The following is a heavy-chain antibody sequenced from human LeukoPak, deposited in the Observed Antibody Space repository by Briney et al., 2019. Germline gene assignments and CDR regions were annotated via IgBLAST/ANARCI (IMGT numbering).Heavy chain of an antibody. CDR3: ARASMVRGAHYYYYYMDV. CDR2: ISYDGSNK. D-gene: IGHD3-10*01. CDR1: GFTFSSYA. J-gene: IGHJ6*03. Sequence: GGSLRLTCAASGFTFSSYAVHWVRQAPGKGLEWVAVISYDGSNKYYADSVKGRFTISRDNSKNTLYLQMNSLRAEDTAVYYCARASMVRGAHYYYYYMDVWGKGTTVTVSS. V-gene: IGHV3-30*04.